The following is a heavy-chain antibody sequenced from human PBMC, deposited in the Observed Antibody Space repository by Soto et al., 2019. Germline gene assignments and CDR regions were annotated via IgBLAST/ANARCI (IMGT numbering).Heavy chain of an antibody. CDR1: GFTFSDYY. J-gene: IGHJ4*02. CDR3: ATGQYYYDSSAYYYS. Sequence: QVQLVESGGGLVKPGGSLRLSCAASGFTFSDYYMSWIRQAPGKGLEWVSYISSSSSYTNYADSVRGRFTISRDNARSSLYLQMNGLRAEDTAVYYCATGQYYYDSSAYYYSWGQGTLVTVPS. CDR2: ISSSSSYT. V-gene: IGHV3-11*05. D-gene: IGHD3-22*01.